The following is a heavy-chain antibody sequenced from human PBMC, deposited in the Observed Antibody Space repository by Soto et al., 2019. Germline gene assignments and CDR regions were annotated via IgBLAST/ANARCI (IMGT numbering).Heavy chain of an antibody. CDR3: AREGLVLVPTTVNSDYYYYAMDV. D-gene: IGHD2-2*01. Sequence: QVQLVQSGAEVKKPGSSVKVSCKASGDTFSTYTITWMRQAPGQGLEWMGGIILRSATSNYAEKFQGTVTITASESTNRAYMEQSSLRTEDTAVYYCAREGLVLVPTTVNSDYYYYAMDVWGQGTTVTVSS. CDR1: GDTFSTYT. V-gene: IGHV1-69*12. J-gene: IGHJ6*02. CDR2: IILRSATS.